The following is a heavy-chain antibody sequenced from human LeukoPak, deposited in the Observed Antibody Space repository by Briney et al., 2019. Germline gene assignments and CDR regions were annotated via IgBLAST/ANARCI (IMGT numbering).Heavy chain of an antibody. Sequence: GGSLRLSCAASGFTLSTYWMHWVRQAPGKGLVWVSRINPDGSTTTYADSVEGRFTISRDNSKNTLYLQMNSLRAEDTAVYYCARDPSTVWFGESPLDYWGQRTLVTVSS. D-gene: IGHD3-10*01. J-gene: IGHJ4*02. CDR3: ARDPSTVWFGESPLDY. CDR2: INPDGSTT. CDR1: GFTLSTYW. V-gene: IGHV3-74*01.